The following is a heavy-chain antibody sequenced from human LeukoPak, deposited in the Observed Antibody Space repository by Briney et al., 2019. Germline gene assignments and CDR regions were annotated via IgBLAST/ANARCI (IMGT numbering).Heavy chain of an antibody. CDR2: IYYSGSP. CDR1: GGSITNYY. D-gene: IGHD5-12*01. CDR3: GRGFDSKSTYFDY. V-gene: IGHV4-59*01. J-gene: IGHJ4*02. Sequence: SETLSLTCTVSGGSITNYYWNWIRQPPGKGLEWIGYIYYSGSPNYNPSLKSRVTISLDPSKTQFSLRQPSVSAEDTAVYYCGRGFDSKSTYFDYWGQGTLLTVS.